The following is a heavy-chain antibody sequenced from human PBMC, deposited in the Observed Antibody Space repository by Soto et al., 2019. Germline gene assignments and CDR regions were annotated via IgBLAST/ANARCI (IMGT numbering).Heavy chain of an antibody. CDR3: ARDRGYCSGGSCYTSEDWFDP. V-gene: IGHV3-21*01. CDR1: GFTFSSYS. Sequence: GGSLRLSCAASGFTFSSYSMNWVRQAPGKGLEWVSSISSSSSYIYYADSVKGRFTISRDNAKNSLYLQMNSLRAEDTAVYYCARDRGYCSGGSCYTSEDWFDPWGQGTLVTVSS. J-gene: IGHJ5*02. D-gene: IGHD2-15*01. CDR2: ISSSSSYI.